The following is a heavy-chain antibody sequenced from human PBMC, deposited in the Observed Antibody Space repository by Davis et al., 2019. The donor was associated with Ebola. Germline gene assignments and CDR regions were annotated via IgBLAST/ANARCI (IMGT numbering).Heavy chain of an antibody. J-gene: IGHJ4*02. CDR1: GGSISSYY. V-gene: IGHV4-4*07. D-gene: IGHD5-12*01. CDR2: IYTSGST. Sequence: PSETLSLTCTVSGGSISSYYWSWIWQPAGKGLEWIGRIYTSGSTNYNPSLKSRVTMSVDTSKNQFSLKLSSVTAADTAVYYCASLNLPLGYSGYAYFDYWGQGTLVTVSS. CDR3: ASLNLPLGYSGYAYFDY.